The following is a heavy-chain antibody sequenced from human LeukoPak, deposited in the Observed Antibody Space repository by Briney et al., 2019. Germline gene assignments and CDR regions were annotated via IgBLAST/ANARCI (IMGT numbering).Heavy chain of an antibody. CDR3: ARARSYGSGFNYAFDI. CDR2: ISSSSSYT. Sequence: GGYLRLSCAASGFTFSDYYMSWIRQAPGKGLEWASYISSSSSYTNYADSVKGRFTISRDNAKNSLYLQMNSLRAEDTAVYYCARARSYGSGFNYAFDIWGQGTMVTVSS. J-gene: IGHJ3*02. CDR1: GFTFSDYY. V-gene: IGHV3-11*05. D-gene: IGHD3-10*01.